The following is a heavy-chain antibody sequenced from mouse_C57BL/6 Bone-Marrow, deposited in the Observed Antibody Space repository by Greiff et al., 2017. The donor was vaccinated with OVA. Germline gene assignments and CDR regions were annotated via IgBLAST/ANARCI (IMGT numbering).Heavy chain of an antibody. V-gene: IGHV1-64*01. CDR2: IHPNSGST. CDR1: GYTFTSYW. Sequence: QVQLQQSGAELVKPGASVKLSCKASGYTFTSYWMHWVKQRPGQGLEWIGMIHPNSGSTNYNEKFKSKATLTVDKSSSTAYMQLSSLTSEDSAVYYCARSQGGRFWCWGKGTMVSVAT. D-gene: IGHD1-1*01. J-gene: IGHJ3*01. CDR3: ARSQGGRFWC.